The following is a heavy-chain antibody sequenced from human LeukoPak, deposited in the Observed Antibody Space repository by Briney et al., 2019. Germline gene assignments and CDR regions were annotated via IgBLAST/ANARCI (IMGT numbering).Heavy chain of an antibody. Sequence: XXXSRVHSDGSSTYYADSVKGRFTISRDNAKNTLYLQMNSLRAEDTAVYYCAREGLGYSYGYWGQGTLVTVSS. V-gene: IGHV3-74*01. D-gene: IGHD5-18*01. J-gene: IGHJ4*02. CDR2: VHSDGSST. CDR3: AREGLGYSYGY.